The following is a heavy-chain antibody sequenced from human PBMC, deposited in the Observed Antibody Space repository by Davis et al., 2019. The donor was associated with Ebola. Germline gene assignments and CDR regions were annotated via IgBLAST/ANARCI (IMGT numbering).Heavy chain of an antibody. CDR3: ARGKTTVTTGFDY. CDR1: GGSISSHY. Sequence: PSETLSLTCTVSGGSISSHYWSWIRQPAGKGLEWIGRIYTSGRTNYNPSLKSRVPMSVDTSKNQFSLRLSSVTAADTAVYYCARGKTTVTTGFDYWGQGTLVTVSS. D-gene: IGHD4-11*01. CDR2: IYTSGRT. V-gene: IGHV4-4*07. J-gene: IGHJ4*02.